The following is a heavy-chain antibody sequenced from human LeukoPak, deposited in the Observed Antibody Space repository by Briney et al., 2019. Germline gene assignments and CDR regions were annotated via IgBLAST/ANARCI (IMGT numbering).Heavy chain of an antibody. D-gene: IGHD6-19*01. CDR3: AKDILSEQWHDAFDI. J-gene: IGHJ3*02. CDR2: ISGDGGST. Sequence: GGSLRLPCAASGFIVDDYAMYWVRQAPGKGLEWVSLISGDGGSTYYANSVKGRFTISRDNSKNSLFLQMNSLRTEDTALYYCAKDILSEQWHDAFDIWGQGTMVTVSS. V-gene: IGHV3-43*02. CDR1: GFIVDDYA.